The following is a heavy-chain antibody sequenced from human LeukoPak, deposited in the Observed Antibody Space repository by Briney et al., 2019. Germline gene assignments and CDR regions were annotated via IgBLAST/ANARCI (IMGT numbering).Heavy chain of an antibody. CDR2: INPKSGVT. D-gene: IGHD3-9*01. CDR1: GYTFSDYY. J-gene: IGHJ6*03. Sequence: GASVKVSCTASGYTFSDYYIHWLRQAPGQGLEWMGWINPKSGVTNFAQYFQGRVTMTRDTSSTTVYMELTRLRSDDTAVYYCARARMRRYYDILTGYFSFYYMDVWGKGTTVTISS. CDR3: ARARMRRYYDILTGYFSFYYMDV. V-gene: IGHV1-2*02.